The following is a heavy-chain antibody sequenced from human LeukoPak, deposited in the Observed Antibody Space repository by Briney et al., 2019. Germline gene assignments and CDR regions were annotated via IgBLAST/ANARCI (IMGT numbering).Heavy chain of an antibody. CDR3: AILYGYGEDPDY. D-gene: IGHD5-18*01. J-gene: IGHJ4*02. CDR1: GFTFDDYA. CDR2: ISGDGGST. V-gene: IGHV3-43*02. Sequence: GGSLRLSCAASGFTFDDYAMHWVRQAPGKGLEWVSVISGDGGSTYYADSVKGRFTISRDNSKNSLYLQMNSLRTEDTALYYCAILYGYGEDPDYWGQGTLVTVSS.